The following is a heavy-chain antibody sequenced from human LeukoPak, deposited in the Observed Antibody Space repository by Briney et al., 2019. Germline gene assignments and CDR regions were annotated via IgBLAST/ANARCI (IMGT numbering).Heavy chain of an antibody. CDR1: AGSIRNYY. D-gene: IGHD2-2*02. CDR3: ARGPLGFCTTSGCSTDAFDI. Sequence: SETLSLTCTVSAGSIRNYYWSWIRQPPGQGLEWIGYVYYSGSTDYNPSLQSRVTISVDIPKKHFSLKLTSVTAADTAVYYCARGPLGFCTTSGCSTDAFDIWGQGPMVTVSS. V-gene: IGHV4-59*01. J-gene: IGHJ3*02. CDR2: VYYSGST.